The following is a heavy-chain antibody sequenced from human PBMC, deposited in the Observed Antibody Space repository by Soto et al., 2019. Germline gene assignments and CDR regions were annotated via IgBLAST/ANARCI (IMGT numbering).Heavy chain of an antibody. Sequence: QLQLQESGPGLVKPSETLSLTCTVSGGSISSSSYYWGWIRQPPGKGLEWIGSIYYSGSTYYNPSLKSRVTISVDTSKNQFSLKLRSVTAADTAVYYCARIHVDTAMDQNYYYYYGMDVWGQGTTVTVSS. V-gene: IGHV4-39*01. CDR3: ARIHVDTAMDQNYYYYYGMDV. CDR2: IYYSGST. CDR1: GGSISSSSYY. D-gene: IGHD5-18*01. J-gene: IGHJ6*02.